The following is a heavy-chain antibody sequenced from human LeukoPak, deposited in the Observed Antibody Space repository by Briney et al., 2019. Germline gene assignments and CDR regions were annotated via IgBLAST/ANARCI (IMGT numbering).Heavy chain of an antibody. CDR2: INPSGGST. Sequence: GASVKVSCKASGYTFTSYYMHWVRQAPGQGLEWMGIINPSGGSTSYAQKFQGRVNMTRDMSTSTVYMELNSLRSEDTAVYYCARDKFYYGSGTYSGYYMDVWGKGTTVTVSS. J-gene: IGHJ6*03. D-gene: IGHD3-10*01. CDR3: ARDKFYYGSGTYSGYYMDV. CDR1: GYTFTSYY. V-gene: IGHV1-46*01.